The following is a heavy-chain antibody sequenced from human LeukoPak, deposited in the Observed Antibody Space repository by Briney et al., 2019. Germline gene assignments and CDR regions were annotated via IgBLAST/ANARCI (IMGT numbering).Heavy chain of an antibody. Sequence: GGSLRLSCAASGFTFSSYAMSWVRQAPGKGLEWVAVISYDGSNKYYADSVKGRFTISRDNSKNTLYLQMNSLRAEDTAVYYCAKVGATYDYWGQGTLVTVSS. CDR2: ISYDGSNK. V-gene: IGHV3-30*18. CDR1: GFTFSSYA. CDR3: AKVGATYDY. J-gene: IGHJ4*02. D-gene: IGHD1-26*01.